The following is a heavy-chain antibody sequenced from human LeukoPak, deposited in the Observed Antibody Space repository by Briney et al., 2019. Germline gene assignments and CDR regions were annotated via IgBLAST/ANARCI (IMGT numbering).Heavy chain of an antibody. CDR2: INESGTT. V-gene: IGHV4-34*01. CDR1: GGYFSGYY. D-gene: IGHD3-10*01. Sequence: SETLSLTCAVFGGYFSGYYWTWVRQASGKGLEWIGVINESGTTNYNPSLDNRVTISVDRSKNQFSLKVTSLTAADTAVFYCARALMTLVRGVPRTTWFDPWGPGTLVTVSS. J-gene: IGHJ5*02. CDR3: ARALMTLVRGVPRTTWFDP.